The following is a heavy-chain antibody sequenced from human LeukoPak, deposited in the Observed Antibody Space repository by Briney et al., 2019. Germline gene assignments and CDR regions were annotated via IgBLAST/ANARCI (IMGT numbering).Heavy chain of an antibody. D-gene: IGHD3-3*01. CDR3: ARRYDFWSGYPPPLDY. CDR2: IYFSGST. CDR1: GGSIGTSHYY. J-gene: IGHJ4*02. V-gene: IGHV4-39*01. Sequence: SETLSLTCTVSGGSIGTSHYYWGWLRQPPGKGLEWIGSIYFSGSTNYNPSLKSRVSISVDTSKNQFSLRLSSVTASDTAVYYCARRYDFWSGYPPPLDYWGQGTLVTVSS.